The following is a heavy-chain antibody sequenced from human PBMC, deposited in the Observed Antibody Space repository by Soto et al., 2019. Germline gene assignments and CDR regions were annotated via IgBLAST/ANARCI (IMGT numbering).Heavy chain of an antibody. CDR3: ARVVPGAEAWFGP. Sequence: QVQLVQSGGEVKRPGASVKVSCKTSGYTFSNYGITWVRQAPGQPLEWLGWISLYSDGANYAQKFQGRVCMITDTSTTTAYMELRSLRSDDTAVYYCARVVPGAEAWFGPWGQGTLVTVSS. D-gene: IGHD2-2*01. V-gene: IGHV1-18*01. CDR2: ISLYSDGA. CDR1: GYTFSNYG. J-gene: IGHJ5*02.